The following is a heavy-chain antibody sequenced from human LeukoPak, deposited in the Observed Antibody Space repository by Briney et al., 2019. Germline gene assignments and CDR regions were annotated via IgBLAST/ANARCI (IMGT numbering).Heavy chain of an antibody. CDR2: INSDGSST. Sequence: PGGSLRLSCAASGFTFSNYWMHWVRQAPGKGLVWVSRINSDGSSTSYADSVKGRFTISRDNAKNTLYLRMNSLRAEDTAVYYCARDEDWSGYYGAFDIWGQGTMVTVSS. V-gene: IGHV3-74*01. D-gene: IGHD3-3*01. CDR3: ARDEDWSGYYGAFDI. J-gene: IGHJ3*02. CDR1: GFTFSNYW.